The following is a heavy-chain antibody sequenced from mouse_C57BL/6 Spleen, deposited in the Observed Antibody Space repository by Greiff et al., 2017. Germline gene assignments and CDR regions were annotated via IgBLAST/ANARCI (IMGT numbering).Heavy chain of an antibody. D-gene: IGHD1-1*01. J-gene: IGHJ4*01. CDR2: IDPNSGGT. CDR1: GYTFTSYW. V-gene: IGHV1-72*01. CDR3: AREGDLYYGRAGAMDY. Sequence: QVQLQQPGAELVKPGASVKLSCKASGYTFTSYWMHWVKQRPGRGLEWIGRIDPNSGGTKYNEKFKSKATLTVDKPSSTAYMQLSSLTSEDSAVYDCAREGDLYYGRAGAMDYWGQGTSVTVSS.